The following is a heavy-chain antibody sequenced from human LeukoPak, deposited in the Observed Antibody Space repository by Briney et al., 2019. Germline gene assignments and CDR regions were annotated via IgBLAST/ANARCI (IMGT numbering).Heavy chain of an antibody. J-gene: IGHJ4*02. CDR2: ISAYNGNT. CDR1: GYTFTSYG. CDR3: ARAPRYSIAAAGIDY. D-gene: IGHD6-13*01. Sequence: ASVEVSCKASGYTFTSYGISWVRQAPGQGLEWMGWISAYNGNTNYAQKLQGRVTMTTDTSTSTAYMELRSLRSDDTAVYYCARAPRYSIAAAGIDYWGQGTLVTVSS. V-gene: IGHV1-18*01.